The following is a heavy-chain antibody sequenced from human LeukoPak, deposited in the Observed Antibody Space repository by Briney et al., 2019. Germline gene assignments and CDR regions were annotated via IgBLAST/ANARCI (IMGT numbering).Heavy chain of an antibody. CDR3: ARRGGKNYGDYLLYYYYMDV. J-gene: IGHJ6*03. V-gene: IGHV1-18*01. D-gene: IGHD4-17*01. CDR1: GYTFTSYG. Sequence: ASVKVSCKASGYTFTSYGISWVRQAPGQGLEWMGWISAYNGNTHYAQKFQGRVTMTTDTSTNTVYMELRSLRSDDTVMYYCARRGGKNYGDYLLYYYYMDVWGKGTTVTVSS. CDR2: ISAYNGNT.